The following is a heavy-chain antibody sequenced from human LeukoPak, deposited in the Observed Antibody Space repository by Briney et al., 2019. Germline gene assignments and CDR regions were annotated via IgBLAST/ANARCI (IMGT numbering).Heavy chain of an antibody. D-gene: IGHD3-10*01. CDR2: ISYDGSNK. J-gene: IGHJ4*02. Sequence: GGSLRLSCAASGFTFSSYGMHWVRRAPGKGLEWVAVISYDGSNKYYADSVKGRFTISRDNSKNTLYLQMNSLRAEDTAVYYCAKEKHYGSGSLDYWGQGTLVTVSS. V-gene: IGHV3-30*18. CDR3: AKEKHYGSGSLDY. CDR1: GFTFSSYG.